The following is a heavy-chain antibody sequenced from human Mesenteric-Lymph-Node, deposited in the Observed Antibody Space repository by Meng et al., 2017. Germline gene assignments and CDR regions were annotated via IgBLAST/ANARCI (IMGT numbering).Heavy chain of an antibody. CDR1: GYSISSDYY. V-gene: IGHV4-38-2*02. J-gene: IGHJ4*02. D-gene: IGHD1-26*01. CDR2: VYHIGTT. Sequence: SETLSLTCTVSGYSISSDYYWGWIRQPPGKRLEWIGTVYHIGTTYYNPSLDSLKSRVTISVDTSKNQFSLKLSSVTAPDTAVYYCAREFEYDEWELSFDYWGQGTLVTVSS. CDR3: AREFEYDEWELSFDY.